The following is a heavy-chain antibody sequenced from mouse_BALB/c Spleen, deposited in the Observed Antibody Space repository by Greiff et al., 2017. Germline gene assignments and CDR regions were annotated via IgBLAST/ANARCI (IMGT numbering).Heavy chain of an antibody. D-gene: IGHD1-2*01. CDR3: APDYYGYAWFAY. CDR2: IDPANGNT. J-gene: IGHJ3*01. CDR1: GFNIKDTY. Sequence: VQLQQSGAELVKPGASVKLSCTASGFNIKDTYMHWVKQRPEQGLEWIGRIDPANGNTNYDPKFQGKATITADASSNTAYLQLSSLTSEDTAVYYCAPDYYGYAWFAYWGQGTLVTVSA. V-gene: IGHV14-3*02.